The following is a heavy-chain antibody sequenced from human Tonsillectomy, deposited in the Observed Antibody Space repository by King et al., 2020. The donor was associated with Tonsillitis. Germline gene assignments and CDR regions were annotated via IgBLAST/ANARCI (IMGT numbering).Heavy chain of an antibody. CDR3: AGTRLFGEVPYIWFDP. J-gene: IGHJ5*02. V-gene: IGHV4-39*01. CDR2: IYYSGST. Sequence: QLQESGPGLVKPSETLSLTCTVSGGSISSSSYYWGWIRQPPGKGLEWIGSIYYSGSTYYNPSLKSRVTISVDTSKNQLSLKLSSVTAADTAVYYCAGTRLFGEVPYIWFDPWGQGTLVTVSS. CDR1: GGSISSSSYY. D-gene: IGHD3-10*02.